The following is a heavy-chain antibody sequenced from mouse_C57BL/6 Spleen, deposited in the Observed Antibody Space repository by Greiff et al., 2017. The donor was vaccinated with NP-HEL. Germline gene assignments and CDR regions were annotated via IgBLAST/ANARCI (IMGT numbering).Heavy chain of an antibody. Sequence: VQLQQSGAELVKPGASVKISCKASGYAFSSYWMNWVKQRPGKGLEWIGQIYPGDGDTNYNGKFKGKATLTADKSSSTAYMQLSSLTSEDSAVYFCASFSSGYLPGFAYWGQGTLVTVSA. D-gene: IGHD3-2*02. CDR2: IYPGDGDT. J-gene: IGHJ3*01. CDR3: ASFSSGYLPGFAY. CDR1: GYAFSSYW. V-gene: IGHV1-80*01.